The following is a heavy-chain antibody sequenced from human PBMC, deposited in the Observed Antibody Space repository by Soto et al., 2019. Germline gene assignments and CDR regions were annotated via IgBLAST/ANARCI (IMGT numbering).Heavy chain of an antibody. D-gene: IGHD3-16*01. CDR2: LYWNTEK. J-gene: IGHJ6*01. CDR3: ARRLTGHGIDI. Sequence: QITLKESGPTLVKPTQTLTLTCTFSGFSLTTGGVGVGWFRQPPGKALEWLADLYWNTEKNHSPSLRGRLITANETSSYQVLLTVNKLDHNDNATYYCARRLTGHGIDIWGQEPTVNVSS. CDR1: GFSLTTGGVG. V-gene: IGHV2-5*01.